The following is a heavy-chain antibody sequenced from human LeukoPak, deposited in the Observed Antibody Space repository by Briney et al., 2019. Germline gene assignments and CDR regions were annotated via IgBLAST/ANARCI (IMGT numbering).Heavy chain of an antibody. CDR2: ISYDGSNK. CDR3: AKGIVGATRDAFDI. CDR1: GFTLSSYG. D-gene: IGHD1-26*01. Sequence: PGRSLRLSCAASGFTLSSYGMHWVRQAPGKGLEWVAVISYDGSNKYYADSVKGRFTISRDNSKNTLYLQMNSLRAEDTAVYYCAKGIVGATRDAFDIWGQGTMVTVSS. J-gene: IGHJ3*02. V-gene: IGHV3-30*18.